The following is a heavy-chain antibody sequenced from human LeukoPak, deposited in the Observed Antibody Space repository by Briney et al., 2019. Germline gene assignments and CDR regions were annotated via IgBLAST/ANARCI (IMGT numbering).Heavy chain of an antibody. V-gene: IGHV1-18*01. CDR3: ARADMRGGSAT. J-gene: IGHJ4*02. Sequence: GASVKVSCKASGYPFTSYGISWVRQAPGQGLEWMGWISAYNGNTNYAQKLQGRVTMTTDTSTSTGSRGMWSRRSDDPAADYCARADMRGGSATWGQGTLVTVSS. CDR2: ISAYNGNT. CDR1: GYPFTSYG. D-gene: IGHD3-9*01.